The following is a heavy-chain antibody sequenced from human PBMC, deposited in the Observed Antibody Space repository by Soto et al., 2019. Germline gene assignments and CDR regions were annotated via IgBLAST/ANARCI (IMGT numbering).Heavy chain of an antibody. CDR1: GYTFTSYD. CDR3: TRDGVVVVTAIIY. Sequence: ASVKVSCKASGYTFTSYDINWVRQATGQGLEWMGWMNPNSGNTGYAQKFQSRVTMTRNTSISTAYMELSSLKTEDTAVYYCTRDGVVVVTAIIYWGQGTLVTVS. CDR2: MNPNSGNT. D-gene: IGHD2-21*02. J-gene: IGHJ4*02. V-gene: IGHV1-8*01.